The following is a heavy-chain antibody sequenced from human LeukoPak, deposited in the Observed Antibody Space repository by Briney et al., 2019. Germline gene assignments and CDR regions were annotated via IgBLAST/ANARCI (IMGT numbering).Heavy chain of an antibody. D-gene: IGHD6-13*01. CDR1: GGSISSYY. CDR3: ARGVYIAAAQYGY. Sequence: SETLSLTCTVSGGSISSYYWSWIRQPPGRGLEWIGYIYYSGTTNYNPSLKSRVTTSVDTSKNQFSLKLSSVTAADTAVYYCARGVYIAAAQYGYWGRGTLVTVSS. J-gene: IGHJ4*02. CDR2: IYYSGTT. V-gene: IGHV4-59*01.